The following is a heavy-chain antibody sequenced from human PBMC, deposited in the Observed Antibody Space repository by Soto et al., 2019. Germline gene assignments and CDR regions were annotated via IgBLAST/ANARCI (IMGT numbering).Heavy chain of an antibody. Sequence: QITLRECGPALVRPAQTLTLTCTFSGFSLTSHHMGVAWIRQPPGKAMEWLALIYWDDDERFNPSLKDRLAISKDTSKNQVVLTMTNMGPLDTATYFCAHAGDYDLLSFDHWGPGTLVTVSS. V-gene: IGHV2-5*02. CDR3: AHAGDYDLLSFDH. J-gene: IGHJ4*02. D-gene: IGHD4-17*01. CDR2: IYWDDDE. CDR1: GFSLTSHHMG.